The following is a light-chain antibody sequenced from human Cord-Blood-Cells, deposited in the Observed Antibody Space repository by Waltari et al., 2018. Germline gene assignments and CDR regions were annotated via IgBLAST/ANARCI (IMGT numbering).Light chain of an antibody. CDR1: QSLSSY. CDR2: AAS. V-gene: IGKV1-39*01. Sequence: DIQMTQSPSSLSASVGARVTITCRASQSLSSYLNWYQQKPGKAPNLLIYAASSLQSEVPSSFNVIGSETYFSLTISSLQPEDFATYYCQQSYSTPFTFGPVTKVDIK. J-gene: IGKJ3*01. CDR3: QQSYSTPFT.